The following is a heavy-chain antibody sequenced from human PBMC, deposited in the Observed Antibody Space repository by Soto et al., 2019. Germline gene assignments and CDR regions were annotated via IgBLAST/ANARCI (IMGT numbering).Heavy chain of an antibody. Sequence: GGSLRLSCAASGFTFSNYAMSWVRQAPGKGLEWVSAISGSGANTYYADSVKGRFTISRDNSKNTLDLQMNSLRAEDTAVYYCAKDSSAYYYGSGSPGFDYWGQGTLVTVSS. J-gene: IGHJ4*02. CDR2: ISGSGANT. V-gene: IGHV3-23*01. CDR1: GFTFSNYA. D-gene: IGHD3-10*01. CDR3: AKDSSAYYYGSGSPGFDY.